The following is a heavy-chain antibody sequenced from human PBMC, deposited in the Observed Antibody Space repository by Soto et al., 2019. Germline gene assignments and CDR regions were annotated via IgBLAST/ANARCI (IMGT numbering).Heavy chain of an antibody. V-gene: IGHV3-48*01. Sequence: GGSLSLSCATSGFILSDCAMNWVRQAPGKGLEWVSYISSSSSVIDYADSVKGRFTVSRDNARNSLYLQMNSLRAEDTAVYYCARDLSWGSNWYYYMDVWGKGTTVTVSS. CDR3: ARDLSWGSNWYYYMDV. CDR2: ISSSSSVI. J-gene: IGHJ6*03. CDR1: GFILSDCA. D-gene: IGHD7-27*01.